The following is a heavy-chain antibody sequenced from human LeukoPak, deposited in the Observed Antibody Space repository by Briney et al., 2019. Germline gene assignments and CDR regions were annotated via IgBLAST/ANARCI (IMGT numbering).Heavy chain of an antibody. CDR2: IYYSGST. V-gene: IGHV4-59*08. Sequence: SESLSLTCTVSGGSISSYYWSWIRQPPGKGLEWVGYIYYSGSTNYNPSLKSRVTISVDTSKNQFSLKLSSVTAADTAVYYCARRASYYGSGSYYYYYYGMDVWGQGSTVSVYS. J-gene: IGHJ6*02. CDR1: GGSISSYY. D-gene: IGHD3-10*01. CDR3: ARRASYYGSGSYYYYYYGMDV.